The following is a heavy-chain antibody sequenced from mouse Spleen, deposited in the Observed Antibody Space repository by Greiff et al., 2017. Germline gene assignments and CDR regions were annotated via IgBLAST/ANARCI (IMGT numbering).Heavy chain of an antibody. V-gene: IGHV5-9-1*01. J-gene: IGHJ4*01. D-gene: IGHD2-1*01. CDR2: ISSGGSYT. CDR1: GFTFGSYA. Sequence: EVMLVESGGGLVKPGGSLKLSCAASGFTFGSYAMSWVRQTPEKRLEWVATISSGGSYTYYPDSVKGRFTISRDNAKNTLYLQMSSLRSEDTAMYYCALYYGNYVGAMDYWGQGTSVTVSS. CDR3: ALYYGNYVGAMDY.